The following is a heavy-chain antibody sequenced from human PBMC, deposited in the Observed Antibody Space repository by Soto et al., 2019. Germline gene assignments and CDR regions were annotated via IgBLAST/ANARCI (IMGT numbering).Heavy chain of an antibody. Sequence: QIQLLQSGAEVKKPGASVKVTCKASGYTFRNFGISWVRQAPGQGLEWMGWISAYNANANYAQKFQGRLTMTADTSTSSAYMELRSQRSDDTAVYYCARENSYFDYWGQGTLVTVSS. CDR2: ISAYNANA. V-gene: IGHV1-18*01. J-gene: IGHJ4*02. CDR3: ARENSYFDY. CDR1: GYTFRNFG.